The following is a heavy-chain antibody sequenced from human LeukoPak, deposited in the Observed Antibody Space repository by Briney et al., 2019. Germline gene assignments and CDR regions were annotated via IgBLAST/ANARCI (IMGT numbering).Heavy chain of an antibody. V-gene: IGHV1-18*01. CDR3: QRITIFGVVIDLDY. Sequence: ASVKVSCKASGYAFSFYGINWVRQAPGQGLERMGFISVNNGNTHYAEKFQGRVTMATDTSTSTAYLEVRSLRSDDTAVYYCQRITIFGVVIDLDYWGPGTLVTVSS. D-gene: IGHD3-3*01. J-gene: IGHJ4*02. CDR2: ISVNNGNT. CDR1: GYAFSFYG.